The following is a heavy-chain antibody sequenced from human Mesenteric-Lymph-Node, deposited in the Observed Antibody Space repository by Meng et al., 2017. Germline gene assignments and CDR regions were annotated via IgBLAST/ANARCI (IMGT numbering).Heavy chain of an antibody. CDR2: IYYSGST. D-gene: IGHD1-7*01. CDR3: GRDQGRELINH. Sequence: VQLQDSGPGLVKPSQALSLTCSVSGGSISSGDSYWSWIRQPPGKGLEWIGYIYYSGSTYYNPSLRSRITISVDTSKNQFSLRLRSVTAADAAVYYCGRDQGRELINHWGQGALVTVSS. V-gene: IGHV4-30-4*01. J-gene: IGHJ4*02. CDR1: GGSISSGDSY.